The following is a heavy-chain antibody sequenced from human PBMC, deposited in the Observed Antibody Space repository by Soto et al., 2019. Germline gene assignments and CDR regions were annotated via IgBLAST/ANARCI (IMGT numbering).Heavy chain of an antibody. CDR3: ARLYYDDKSVYRPLDY. CDR1: KFTFGTYL. D-gene: IGHD3-22*01. Sequence: RGSLRVSCEASKFTFGTYLMSWVRQAPGKGLEWVANIKQDGSEKNYVDSVKGRFTISRDNAKNSLYLQMNSLRAEDTAVYYCARLYYDDKSVYRPLDYWGQGTMVTVSS. V-gene: IGHV3-7*04. J-gene: IGHJ4*02. CDR2: IKQDGSEK.